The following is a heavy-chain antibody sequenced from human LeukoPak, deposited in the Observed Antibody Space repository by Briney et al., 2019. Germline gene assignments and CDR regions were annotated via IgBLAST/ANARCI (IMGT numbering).Heavy chain of an antibody. CDR1: GFTVSSNY. D-gene: IGHD6-13*01. J-gene: IGHJ4*02. CDR2: IYSGGST. Sequence: GGSLRLSCAASGFTVSSNYMSWVRQAPGKGLEWVSVIYSGGSTYYAASVKGRFTISRDNSKNPLYLQMNSLRAEDTAVYYCARGGPAAGRFDYWGQGTLVTVSS. CDR3: ARGGPAAGRFDY. V-gene: IGHV3-66*01.